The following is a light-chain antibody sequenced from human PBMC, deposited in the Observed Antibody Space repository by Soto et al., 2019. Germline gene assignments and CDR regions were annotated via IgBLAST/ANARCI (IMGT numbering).Light chain of an antibody. V-gene: IGKV3-11*01. CDR1: QSVSSY. Sequence: EIVLTQSPATLSLSPGERATLSCRASQSVSSYLAWYPQKPGQAPRLLIYDASNRATGIPARFSGSGSGTDFTLTISSLEPEDFAVYYCHQRSNWPWTFGQGTKVEIK. J-gene: IGKJ1*01. CDR3: HQRSNWPWT. CDR2: DAS.